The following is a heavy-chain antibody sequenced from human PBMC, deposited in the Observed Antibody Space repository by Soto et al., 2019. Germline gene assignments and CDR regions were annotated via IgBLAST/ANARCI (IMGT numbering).Heavy chain of an antibody. CDR2: IYPGDSET. CDR1: GYNFTENW. V-gene: IGHV5-51*01. CDR3: FILYGAARRGFDY. Sequence: PGESLKISCSGTGYNFTENWIGWVRQMPGKGLEWMGIIYPGDSETRYSPSFQGQVTISVDKSKNTAYLHWSSPKAPGTAIYYCFILYGAARRGFDYWGPGTLVTVPQ. D-gene: IGHD2-8*01. J-gene: IGHJ4*02.